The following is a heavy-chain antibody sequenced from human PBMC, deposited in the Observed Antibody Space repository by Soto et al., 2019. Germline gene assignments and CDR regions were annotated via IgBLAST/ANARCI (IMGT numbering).Heavy chain of an antibody. D-gene: IGHD1-26*01. CDR1: GGSISSGGYY. Sequence: SETLSLTCTVSGGSISSGGYYWSWIRQHPGKGLEWIGYIYYSGSTYYNPSLKSRVTISVDTSKNQFSLKLSSVTAADTAVYYCARTVGAPYNWFDPWGQRTLVT. CDR2: IYYSGST. J-gene: IGHJ5*02. CDR3: ARTVGAPYNWFDP. V-gene: IGHV4-31*03.